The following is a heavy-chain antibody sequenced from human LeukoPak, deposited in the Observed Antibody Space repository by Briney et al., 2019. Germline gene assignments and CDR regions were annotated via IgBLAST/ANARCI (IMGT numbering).Heavy chain of an antibody. V-gene: IGHV3-23*01. CDR3: AKDGVATQHALDI. CDR2: ISGSGGTT. D-gene: IGHD5-12*01. J-gene: IGHJ3*02. CDR1: GFNFRAYA. Sequence: PGGSLRLSCAASGFNFRAYAMTWVRQAPGKGLDWVSGISGSGGTTYYADSVRGRFTISRDNSKNTVYLQLNNLRAEDTAVYYCAKDGVATQHALDIRGHGTMVTVSS.